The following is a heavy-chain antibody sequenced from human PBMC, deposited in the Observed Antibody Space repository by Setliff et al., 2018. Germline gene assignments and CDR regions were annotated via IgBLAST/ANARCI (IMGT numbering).Heavy chain of an antibody. CDR3: ARATATFNY. CDR2: IYTSGST. V-gene: IGHV4-61*09. CDR1: GGSISGGRYY. J-gene: IGHJ4*02. D-gene: IGHD5-18*01. Sequence: KSSGTLSLTCTVSGGSISGGRYYWSWIRQPAGKGLEWIGHIYTSGSTNYNPSLKSRVTISVDTSKNQFSLKLSSVTAADTAVYYCARATATFNYWGQGTLVTVSS.